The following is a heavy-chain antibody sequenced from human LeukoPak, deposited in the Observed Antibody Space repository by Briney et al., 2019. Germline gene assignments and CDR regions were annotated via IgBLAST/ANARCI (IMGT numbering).Heavy chain of an antibody. D-gene: IGHD3-10*01. J-gene: IGHJ6*03. CDR1: GYTLTELS. V-gene: IGHV1-24*01. CDR2: FDPEDGET. CDR3: ARDQITMVRGVIIGENSFYYYYMDV. Sequence: ASVKVSCKASGYTLTELSMHWVRQAPGKGLEWMGGFDPEDGETIYAQKFQGRVTMTEDTSTDTAYMELSSLRSDDTAVYYCARDQITMVRGVIIGENSFYYYYMDVWGKGTTVTISS.